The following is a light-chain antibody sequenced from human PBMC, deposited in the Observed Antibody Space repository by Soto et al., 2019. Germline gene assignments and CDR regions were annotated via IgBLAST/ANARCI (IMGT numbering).Light chain of an antibody. V-gene: IGLV2-8*01. CDR3: AAWDDGLNGGL. Sequence: QSALTQPPSASGSPGQSVTISCTGTSSDVGRYNYVSWYQHHPGKAPKLMIYEVTKRPSGVPDRFSGSKSANSASLAISGLKSEDEADYYCAAWDDGLNGGLFGGGTKLTVL. J-gene: IGLJ3*02. CDR2: EVT. CDR1: SSDVGRYNY.